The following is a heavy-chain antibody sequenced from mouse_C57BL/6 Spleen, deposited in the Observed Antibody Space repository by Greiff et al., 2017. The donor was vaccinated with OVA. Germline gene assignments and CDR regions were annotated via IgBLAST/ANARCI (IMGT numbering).Heavy chain of an antibody. CDR1: GYTFTDYE. CDR3: TRNFTTVVARDY. Sequence: QVQLQQSGAELVRPGASVTLSCKASGYTFTDYEMHWVKQTPVHGLEWIGAIDPETGGTAYNQKFKGKAILTADKSSSTAYMGLRSLTSEDSAVYYCTRNFTTVVARDYWGQGTTLTVSS. CDR2: IDPETGGT. V-gene: IGHV1-15*01. J-gene: IGHJ2*01. D-gene: IGHD1-1*01.